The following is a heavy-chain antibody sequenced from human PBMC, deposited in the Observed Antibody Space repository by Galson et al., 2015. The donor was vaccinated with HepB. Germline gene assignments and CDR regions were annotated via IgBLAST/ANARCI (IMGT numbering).Heavy chain of an antibody. V-gene: IGHV3-74*01. CDR1: GFTFKNYW. CDR2: TNPDGTTT. D-gene: IGHD7-27*01. Sequence: SLRLSCAASGFTFKNYWMDWVRHTPGKGLAWVSRTNPDGTTTEYADSVKGRFTISRDNAKSTLYLQMNSLRAEDTALYYCARGVIDNASSNWGYWGRGTLVTVSS. J-gene: IGHJ4*02. CDR3: ARGVIDNASSNWGY.